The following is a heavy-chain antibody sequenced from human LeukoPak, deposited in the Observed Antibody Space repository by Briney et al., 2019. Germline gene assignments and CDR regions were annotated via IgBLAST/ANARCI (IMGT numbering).Heavy chain of an antibody. CDR2: IRSKAYGGTT. V-gene: IGHV3-49*04. CDR3: ARVEPGAGDGGFSY. J-gene: IGHJ4*02. CDR1: GFTVDDYA. Sequence: PGGSLRLSCTASGFTVDDYAMSWVRQAPGKGLVWVGFIRSKAYGGTTEYAASVKGRFTISTDDSKSIAYLQMSSLNTEDTAVYYCARVEPGAGDGGFSYWGQGTLVTVSS. D-gene: IGHD7-27*01.